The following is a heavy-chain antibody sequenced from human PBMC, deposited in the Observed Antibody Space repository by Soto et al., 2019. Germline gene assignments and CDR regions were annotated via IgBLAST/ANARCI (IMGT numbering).Heavy chain of an antibody. CDR2: ISGGGGNT. CDR3: AKVGYSNILTGGGMIDY. J-gene: IGHJ4*02. D-gene: IGHD3-9*01. Sequence: EEQLLESGGGLVQPGGSLRLSCAASEFTFSSYAMIWVRQAPGKGLEWVAGISGGGGNTNYADSVKGRSIISRDKSKNTLYLQMNSLRPEDTAVYYCAKVGYSNILTGGGMIDYWGLGTLVTVSS. V-gene: IGHV3-23*01. CDR1: EFTFSSYA.